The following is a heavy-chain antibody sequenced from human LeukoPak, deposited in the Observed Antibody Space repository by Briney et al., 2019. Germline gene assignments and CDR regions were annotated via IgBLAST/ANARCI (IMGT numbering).Heavy chain of an antibody. CDR2: IYSGGNT. CDR1: GFTVSINS. Sequence: PWGSLRLSCTVSGFTVSINSMSWVRQAPGKGLEWVSFIYSGGNTHYSDSVKGRFTISRDNSKNTLYLQMNSLRAEDTAVYYCAKDGPTFSGGDWGGYYFDYWGQGTLVTVSS. D-gene: IGHD2-21*02. CDR3: AKDGPTFSGGDWGGYYFDY. J-gene: IGHJ4*02. V-gene: IGHV3-66*02.